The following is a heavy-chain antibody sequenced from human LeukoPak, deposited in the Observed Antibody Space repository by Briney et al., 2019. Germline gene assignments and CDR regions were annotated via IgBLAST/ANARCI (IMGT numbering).Heavy chain of an antibody. CDR1: GFTFSSYS. Sequence: PEGSLRLSCAASGFTFSSYSMNWVRQAPGKGLEWVPSISSSSSYIYYADSVKGRFTISRDNAKNSLYLQMNSLRAEDTAVYYCARDSISGYYYDSSGYYQDAFDIWGQGTMVTVSS. CDR2: ISSSSSYI. V-gene: IGHV3-21*01. D-gene: IGHD3-22*01. CDR3: ARDSISGYYYDSSGYYQDAFDI. J-gene: IGHJ3*02.